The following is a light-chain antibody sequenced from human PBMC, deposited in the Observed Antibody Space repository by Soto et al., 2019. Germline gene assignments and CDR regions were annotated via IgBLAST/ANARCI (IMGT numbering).Light chain of an antibody. V-gene: IGKV3-15*01. CDR3: QQYNDWPPEYT. Sequence: EIVMTQSPATLSVSPGEGATLSCRASQSVGTKVAWYQHKTGQAPRLIIYGTSTRATGIPARFSGSRSGTEFTLTLSSLQSEDCAVYYCQQYNDWPPEYTFGQGTKLEI. CDR1: QSVGTK. J-gene: IGKJ2*01. CDR2: GTS.